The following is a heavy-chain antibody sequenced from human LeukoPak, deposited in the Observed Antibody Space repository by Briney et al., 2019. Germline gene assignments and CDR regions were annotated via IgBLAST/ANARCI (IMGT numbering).Heavy chain of an antibody. J-gene: IGHJ4*02. V-gene: IGHV4-38-2*01. Sequence: SETLSLTCAVSGYSIRSGDYWGWIRQSPGKGLEWIGSIYHSGSTHYNPSLKSRVTISVDTSKNQFSLMLSSVTAADTAVYYCARNRLLTTTPGFDHWGQGTLVTVSS. D-gene: IGHD4/OR15-4a*01. CDR2: IYHSGST. CDR3: ARNRLLTTTPGFDH. CDR1: GYSIRSGDY.